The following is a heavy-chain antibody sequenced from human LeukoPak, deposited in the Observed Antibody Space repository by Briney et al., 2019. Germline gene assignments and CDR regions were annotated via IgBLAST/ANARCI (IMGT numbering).Heavy chain of an antibody. CDR2: FDPEDGET. Sequence: ASVKVSRKVSGYTLTELSMHWVRQAPGKGLEWMGGFDPEDGETIYAQKFQGRVTMTEDTSTDTAYMELSSLRSEDTAVYYCATAVGYDSSGYYYEFDYWGQGTLVTVSS. V-gene: IGHV1-24*01. CDR3: ATAVGYDSSGYYYEFDY. CDR1: GYTLTELS. J-gene: IGHJ4*02. D-gene: IGHD3-22*01.